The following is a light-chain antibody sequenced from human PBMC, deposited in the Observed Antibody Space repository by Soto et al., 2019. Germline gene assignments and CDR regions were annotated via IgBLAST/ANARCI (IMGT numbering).Light chain of an antibody. CDR3: QVWDSSRDNPI. V-gene: IGLV3-21*02. CDR1: NIGTYT. CDR2: DNR. J-gene: IGLJ2*01. Sequence: SYELTQPPSVSVAPGQTARITCGGDNIGTYTVHWYQQRPGQAPVLVVYDNRDRPSGIPERFSGSNSGNPATLTISRVEVGDEADYYCQVWDSSRDNPIFGGGTTLTVL.